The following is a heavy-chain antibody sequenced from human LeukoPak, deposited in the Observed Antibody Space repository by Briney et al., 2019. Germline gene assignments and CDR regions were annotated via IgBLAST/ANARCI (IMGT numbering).Heavy chain of an antibody. CDR2: IYYSGST. Sequence: PSETLSLTCTVSGGSISSSSYYWGWIRQPPGKGLEWIGSIYYSGSTYYNPSLKSRVTISVDTSKNQFSLKLSSVTAADTAVYYCARPLDAPGYSSGWYGGYWGQGTLVTVSS. CDR3: ARPLDAPGYSSGWYGGY. CDR1: GGSISSSSYY. J-gene: IGHJ4*02. V-gene: IGHV4-39*07. D-gene: IGHD6-19*01.